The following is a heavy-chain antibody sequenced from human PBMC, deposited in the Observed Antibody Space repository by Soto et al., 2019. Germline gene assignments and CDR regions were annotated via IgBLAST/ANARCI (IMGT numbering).Heavy chain of an antibody. CDR3: VKDTYLPVGATHFDF. D-gene: IGHD1-26*01. Sequence: PGGSLRLSCAASGFRLDDYAMHWVRQAPGKGLEWVSGISWNSDIISYADSVRGRFTISRDNAKNSLYLHMDSLRTEDTAFYYCVKDTYLPVGATHFDFWGQGTLVTVSS. V-gene: IGHV3-9*01. CDR1: GFRLDDYA. CDR2: ISWNSDII. J-gene: IGHJ4*02.